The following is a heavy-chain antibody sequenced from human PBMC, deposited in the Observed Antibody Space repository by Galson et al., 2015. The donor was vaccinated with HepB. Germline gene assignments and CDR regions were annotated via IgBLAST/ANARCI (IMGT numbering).Heavy chain of an antibody. CDR3: ATLGRITMVRGAVRYFDL. J-gene: IGHJ2*01. D-gene: IGHD3-10*01. Sequence: SVKVSCKVSGYTLTELSMHWVRQAPGKGLEWMGGFDPEDGETIYAQKFQGRVTMTEDTSTDTAYMELSSLRSEDTAVYYCATLGRITMVRGAVRYFDLWGRGTLVTVSS. CDR1: GYTLTELS. CDR2: FDPEDGET. V-gene: IGHV1-24*01.